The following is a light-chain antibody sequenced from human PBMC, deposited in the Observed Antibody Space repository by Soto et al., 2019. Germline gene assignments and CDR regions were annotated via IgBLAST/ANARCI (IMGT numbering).Light chain of an antibody. CDR2: DAS. Sequence: DIQMTQSPSTLSGSVGDRVTITCRASQTISSWLAWYQQKPGKAPKPLIYDASSLESGVPSRFSGSGSGTEFTLTISNLQPDDFATYYCQQYDNYPLTFGGGTKVDIK. J-gene: IGKJ4*01. CDR1: QTISSW. CDR3: QQYDNYPLT. V-gene: IGKV1-5*01.